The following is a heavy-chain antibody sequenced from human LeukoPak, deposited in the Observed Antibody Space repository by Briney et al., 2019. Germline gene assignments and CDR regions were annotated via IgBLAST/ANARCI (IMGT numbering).Heavy chain of an antibody. CDR2: IYTSGST. CDR3: APVRSSSRTIYYYYYMDV. J-gene: IGHJ6*03. CDR1: GGSISGYY. V-gene: IGHV4-4*07. D-gene: IGHD6-13*01. Sequence: PSETLSLTCTVSGGSISGYYWSWIRQPAGKGLEWIGRIYTSGSTNYNPSLKSRVTMSVDTSKNQFSLKLSSVTAADTAVYYCAPVRSSSRTIYYYYYMDVWGKGTTVTVSS.